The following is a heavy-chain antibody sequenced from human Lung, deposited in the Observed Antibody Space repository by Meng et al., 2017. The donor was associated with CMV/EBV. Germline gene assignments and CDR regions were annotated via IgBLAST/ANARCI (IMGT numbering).Heavy chain of an antibody. CDR3: ARDRERGYSYGIIDY. D-gene: IGHD5-18*01. V-gene: IGHV1-46*01. CDR2: INPSGGST. J-gene: IGHJ4*02. Sequence: SXXVSXXASGYTFTSYYMHWVRQAPGQGLEWMGIINPSGGSTSYAQKFQGRVTMTRDTSTSTVYMELSSLRSEDTAVYYCARDRERGYSYGIIDYWGQGXLVTVSS. CDR1: GYTFTSYY.